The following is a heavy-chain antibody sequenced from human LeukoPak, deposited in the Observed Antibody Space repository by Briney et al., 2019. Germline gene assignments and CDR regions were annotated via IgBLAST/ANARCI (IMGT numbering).Heavy chain of an antibody. Sequence: PSETLSLTCAVYGGSFSGYYWSWIRQPPGKGLEWIGEINRSGSTNYNPSLKSRVTISVDTSKNQFSLKLSSVTAADTAVYYCARESDYDYVWGSYRPKKTIDYWGQGTLVTVSS. CDR1: GGSFSGYY. CDR2: INRSGST. J-gene: IGHJ4*02. V-gene: IGHV4-34*01. CDR3: ARESDYDYVWGSYRPKKTIDY. D-gene: IGHD3-16*02.